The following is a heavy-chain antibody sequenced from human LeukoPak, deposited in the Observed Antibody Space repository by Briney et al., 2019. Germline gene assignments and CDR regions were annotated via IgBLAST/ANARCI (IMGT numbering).Heavy chain of an antibody. J-gene: IGHJ4*02. CDR3: ARGPAAISY. V-gene: IGHV4-34*01. CDR2: INHSGST. CDR1: GGTFSGYY. Sequence: SETLSLTCAVYGGTFSGYYWSWIRQPPGKGLGWIGEINHSGSTNYNPSLKSRVTISVDTSKNQFSLKLSSVTAADTAVYYCARGPAAISYWGQGTLVTVSS. D-gene: IGHD2-2*01.